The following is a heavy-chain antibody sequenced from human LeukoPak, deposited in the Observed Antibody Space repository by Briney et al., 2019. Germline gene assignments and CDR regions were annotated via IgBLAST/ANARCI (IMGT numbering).Heavy chain of an antibody. V-gene: IGHV3-30-3*01. CDR1: GFTFSSYA. D-gene: IGHD6-13*01. CDR3: ARVVSAGVLGYYYGMDV. Sequence: RSGGSLRLSCAASGFTFSSYAMHWVRQAPGKGLEWVAVISYDGSNKYYADSVKGRFTISRDNSKNMLYLQMNSLRAEDTAVYYCARVVSAGVLGYYYGMDVWGQGTTVTVSS. CDR2: ISYDGSNK. J-gene: IGHJ6*02.